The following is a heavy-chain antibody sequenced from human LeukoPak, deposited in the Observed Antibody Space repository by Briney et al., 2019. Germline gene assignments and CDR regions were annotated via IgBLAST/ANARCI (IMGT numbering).Heavy chain of an antibody. CDR2: ISYDGSNK. V-gene: IGHV3-30*18. D-gene: IGHD2/OR15-2a*01. Sequence: GGSLRLSCAASGFTFSSYGMHWVRQAPGKGLEWVAVISYDGSNKYYADSVKGRFTISRDNSKNTLYLQMNSLRAEDTAVYYCAKSSMYAAFDIWGQGTMVTVSS. CDR1: GFTFSSYG. CDR3: AKSSMYAAFDI. J-gene: IGHJ3*02.